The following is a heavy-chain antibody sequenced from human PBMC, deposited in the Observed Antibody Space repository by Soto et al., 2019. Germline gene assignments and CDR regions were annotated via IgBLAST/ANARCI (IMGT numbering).Heavy chain of an antibody. J-gene: IGHJ5*02. V-gene: IGHV4-34*01. Sequence: PSQPMSHTCAVCGGSISGYYWRRISQPPGKGLEWIGEINHSGSTNYNPSLKSRVTISVDTSKNQFSLKLSSVTAADTAVYYCARGSRNCSGGSCYGVRWFDPWGQGTLVTVSS. D-gene: IGHD2-15*01. CDR2: INHSGST. CDR3: ARGSRNCSGGSCYGVRWFDP. CDR1: GGSISGYY.